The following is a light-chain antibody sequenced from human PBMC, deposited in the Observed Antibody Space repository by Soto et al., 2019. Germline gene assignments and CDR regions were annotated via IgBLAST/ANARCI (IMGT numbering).Light chain of an antibody. CDR1: QSVSSN. V-gene: IGKV3D-15*01. CDR3: QQANSFPRT. J-gene: IGKJ5*01. Sequence: EIVMTQSPATLSVSPGERATLSCRASQSVSSNLAWYQQKPGQAPRLLIYGASTRATGIPARFSGSGSGTEFTLTISSLQPEDSATYYCQQANSFPRTFGQGTRLEI. CDR2: GAS.